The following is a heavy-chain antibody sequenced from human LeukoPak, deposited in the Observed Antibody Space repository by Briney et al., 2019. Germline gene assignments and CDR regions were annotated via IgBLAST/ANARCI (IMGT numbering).Heavy chain of an antibody. CDR2: IYYSGST. Sequence: SETLSLTCTVSGYSISSGYYWGWIRQPPGKGLEWIGSIYYSGSTYYNPSLKSRVTISVDTSKNQFSLKLSSVTAADTAVYYCARRSSWYYMDVWGKGTTVTVSS. V-gene: IGHV4-38-2*02. CDR1: GYSISSGYY. J-gene: IGHJ6*03. CDR3: ARRSSWYYMDV. D-gene: IGHD6-13*01.